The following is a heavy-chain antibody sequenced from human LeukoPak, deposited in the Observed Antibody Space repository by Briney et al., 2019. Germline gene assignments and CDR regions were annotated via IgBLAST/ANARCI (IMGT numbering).Heavy chain of an antibody. D-gene: IGHD6-19*01. V-gene: IGHV3-49*04. Sequence: GGSLRLSCEASGFTFSAYAMTWVRQAPGKGLEWIAFIRRKTYGETTEYAASVKGRFTISRDDSKSIAYLQMNSLKTEDTAVYYCTREGLVGAVVGIYKFWGQGTLVTVSS. CDR3: TREGLVGAVVGIYKF. CDR2: IRRKTYGETT. CDR1: GFTFSAYA. J-gene: IGHJ4*02.